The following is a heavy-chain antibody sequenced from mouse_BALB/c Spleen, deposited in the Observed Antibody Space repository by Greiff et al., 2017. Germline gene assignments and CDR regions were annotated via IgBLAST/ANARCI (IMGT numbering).Heavy chain of an antibody. CDR3: ARGGKDYFDY. CDR2: ISTYYGDA. Sequence: VQLQQSGAELVRPGVSVKISCKGSGYTFTDCAMHWVKQSHAKSLEWIGVISTYYGDASYNQKFKGKATMTVDKSSSTAYMELARLTSEDSAIYYCARGGKDYFDYWGQGTTLTVSS. D-gene: IGHD1-1*02. J-gene: IGHJ2*01. V-gene: IGHV1S137*01. CDR1: GYTFTDCA.